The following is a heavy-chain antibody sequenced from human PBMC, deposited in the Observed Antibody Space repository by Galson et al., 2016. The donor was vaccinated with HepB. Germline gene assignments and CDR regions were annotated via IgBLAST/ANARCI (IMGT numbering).Heavy chain of an antibody. CDR2: IDSDSNNI. Sequence: SLRLSCAASGFNSRTYWMYWIRQAPGKGLVWVSRIDSDSNNIAYADSVKGRFTIPRDNAKNTLYLQMDSLRAEDTAVYYCARLGDCINGVCSAMDVWGQGSTVIVSS. J-gene: IGHJ6*02. D-gene: IGHD2-8*01. V-gene: IGHV3-74*01. CDR1: GFNSRTYW. CDR3: ARLGDCINGVCSAMDV.